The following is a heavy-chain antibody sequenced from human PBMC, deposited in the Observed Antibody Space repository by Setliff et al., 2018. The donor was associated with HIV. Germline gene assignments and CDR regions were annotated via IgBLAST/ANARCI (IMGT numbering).Heavy chain of an antibody. D-gene: IGHD6-19*01. Sequence: SETLSLTCTVSGGSIRRGDYYWSWIRQPAGEGLEWIGQISSSGSTNYNPSLKNRVTLSLDTSKNQFSLKLRSVFAGDTAVYYCVRDPGYDSGWSGTTFDYWGQGTSVTVPS. CDR3: VRDPGYDSGWSGTTFDY. CDR1: GGSIRRGDYY. J-gene: IGHJ4*02. CDR2: ISSSGST. V-gene: IGHV4-61*09.